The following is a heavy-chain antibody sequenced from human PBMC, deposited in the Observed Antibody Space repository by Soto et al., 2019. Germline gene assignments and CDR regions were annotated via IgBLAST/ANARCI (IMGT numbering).Heavy chain of an antibody. CDR1: GFSFSDYF. V-gene: IGHV1-46*01. D-gene: IGHD1-26*01. Sequence: ASVKVSCKASGFSFSDYFMHWVRQAPGQGLEWMGIINPSGDITNYAQRFQGRVTITRDASTSTVYMDLSGLRYEDTAVYYCARVIAVGATGFDYWGQGTLVTVSS. CDR2: INPSGDIT. J-gene: IGHJ4*02. CDR3: ARVIAVGATGFDY.